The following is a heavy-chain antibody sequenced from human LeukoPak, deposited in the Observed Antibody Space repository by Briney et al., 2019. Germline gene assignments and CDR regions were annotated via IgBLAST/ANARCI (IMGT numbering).Heavy chain of an antibody. Sequence: SETLSLTYTISGGSISNYYWSWIRQPAGKGLEWIGRIYASGSTNYNPSLKSRVTMSVDTSKNQFSLKLSSVTAADTAVYYCARGGGAYLRFDPWGQGTLVTVSS. CDR3: ARGGGAYLRFDP. CDR2: IYASGST. D-gene: IGHD2/OR15-2a*01. J-gene: IGHJ5*01. V-gene: IGHV4-4*07. CDR1: GGSISNYY.